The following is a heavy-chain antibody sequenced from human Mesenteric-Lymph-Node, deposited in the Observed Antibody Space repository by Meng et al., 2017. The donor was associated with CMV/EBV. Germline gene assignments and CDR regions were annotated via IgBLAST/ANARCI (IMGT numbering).Heavy chain of an antibody. Sequence: SVKVSCKASGFTFTSSAVQWVRQARGQRLEWIGWIVLGSGNTNYAQKLQERVTITRDMSTSTAYMELSSRRFEDTAVYYCARARGMTLFDRNLGYWGQGSLVTVSS. CDR1: GFTFTSSA. CDR2: IVLGSGNT. J-gene: IGHJ4*02. CDR3: ARARGMTLFDRNLGY. V-gene: IGHV1-58*01.